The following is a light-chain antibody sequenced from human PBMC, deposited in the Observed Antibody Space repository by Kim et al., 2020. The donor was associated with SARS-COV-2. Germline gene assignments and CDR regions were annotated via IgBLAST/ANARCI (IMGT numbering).Light chain of an antibody. CDR1: KLGNKY. J-gene: IGLJ2*01. V-gene: IGLV3-1*01. CDR3: QAWDRNTVL. Sequence: SYELTQPPSVSVSPGQTASITCSGDKLGNKYACWYHQKPGQSPVLVIYEDVKRPSGIPERFSASKSGNTATLIISGTQTMDEGDYYCQAWDRNTVLFGGG. CDR2: EDV.